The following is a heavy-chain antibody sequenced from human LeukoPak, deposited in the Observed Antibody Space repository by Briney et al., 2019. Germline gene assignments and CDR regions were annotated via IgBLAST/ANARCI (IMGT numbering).Heavy chain of an antibody. CDR1: GFTFSNYG. D-gene: IGHD2-15*01. J-gene: IGHJ4*02. CDR3: EKVRVAAAHFDY. V-gene: IGHV3-30*18. Sequence: GGSLTLSCAASGFTFSNYGMHWLRQAPGKGLEWVVVISHDGSNNNYADSVKGRFTISRDNSKNTLYLQMNSLRPEDTAVYYCEKVRVAAAHFDYWGQGTLVTVSS. CDR2: ISHDGSNN.